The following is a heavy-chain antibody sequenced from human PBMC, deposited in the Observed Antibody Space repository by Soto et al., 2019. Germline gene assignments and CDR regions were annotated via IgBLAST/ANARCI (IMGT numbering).Heavy chain of an antibody. D-gene: IGHD2-2*01. Sequence: QAQLEQSGGEVKKPGSSVKVSCKASRVAFSKFIVTWVRHAPGVGLEWVGGIIAVLGTANYAQKIQGRVTITADESTSTSYMEVNDLRYEDTAVYYCAKVRYSSPMGYYYGMDVWGQGTTVTVSS. CDR3: AKVRYSSPMGYYYGMDV. CDR1: RVAFSKFI. CDR2: IIAVLGTA. V-gene: IGHV1-69*01. J-gene: IGHJ6*02.